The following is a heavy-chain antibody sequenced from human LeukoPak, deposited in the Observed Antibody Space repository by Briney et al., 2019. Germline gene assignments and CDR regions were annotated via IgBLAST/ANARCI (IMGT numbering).Heavy chain of an antibody. J-gene: IGHJ5*02. CDR3: ARDGSSQHTELHNWVGL. CDR1: GYTFTRYY. CDR2: INPSSGST. Sequence: ASMKVSCRASGYTFTRYYMHWVRQAPGQGLECMGIINPSSGSTAYAQKFQGRVTMTRDTSTSTVYMELSSLTSEDTAVYYCARDGSSQHTELHNWVGLWGPGTLVTVSS. V-gene: IGHV1-46*01. D-gene: IGHD1-26*01.